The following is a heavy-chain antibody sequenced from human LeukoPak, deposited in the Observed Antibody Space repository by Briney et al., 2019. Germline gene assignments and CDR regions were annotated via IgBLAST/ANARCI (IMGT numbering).Heavy chain of an antibody. CDR2: INSNSGGT. V-gene: IGHV1-2*02. CDR3: ARDFPARDWCFDL. J-gene: IGHJ2*01. Sequence: ASVKVSCKTSGYTFIDFYIHWVRQAPGQGLEWMGWINSNSGGTNYAQKFQGRVTMTRDTSINTAYMELSSLKSDDTAVYYCARDFPARDWCFDLWGRGTLVTVSS. CDR1: GYTFIDFY.